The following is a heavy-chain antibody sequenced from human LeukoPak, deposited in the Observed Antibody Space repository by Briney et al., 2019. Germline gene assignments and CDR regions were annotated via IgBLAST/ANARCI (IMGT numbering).Heavy chain of an antibody. CDR1: GGSISNSIYY. CDR2: IYHSGTT. CDR3: ARHVPDIGWPRFCDY. D-gene: IGHD2-15*01. Sequence: SETLSLTCTVSGGSISNSIYYWGWVRQPPGKGLEWIGSIYHSGTTYYSPSLKNRVTMSVDTSKNQFSLKLTSVTAADTAVYYCARHVPDIGWPRFCDYWGQGTLVTVSS. V-gene: IGHV4-39*01. J-gene: IGHJ4*02.